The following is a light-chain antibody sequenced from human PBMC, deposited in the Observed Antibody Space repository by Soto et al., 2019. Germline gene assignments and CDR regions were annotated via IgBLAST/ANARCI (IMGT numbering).Light chain of an antibody. CDR1: SSDVGSHNY. CDR2: AVT. V-gene: IGLV2-14*01. CDR3: CSHASSSHYV. Sequence: QSVLTQPASLSGSPGQSITISCTGTSSDVGSHNYVSWYQQHPGKAPKLIIYAVTERPSGVSNRFSGSKSGNTASLTVSGLQPEDEADYYCCSHASSSHYVFGTGTKVTVL. J-gene: IGLJ1*01.